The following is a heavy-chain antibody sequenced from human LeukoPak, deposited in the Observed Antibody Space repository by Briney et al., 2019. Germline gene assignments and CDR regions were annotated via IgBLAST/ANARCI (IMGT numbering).Heavy chain of an antibody. CDR2: IIHTGST. D-gene: IGHD5-24*01. CDR3: ARTPSEMVADY. V-gene: IGHV4-34*12. J-gene: IGHJ4*02. CDR1: GGSFSGYY. Sequence: SETLSLTCAVYGGSFSGYYWSWIRQPPGKGLEWIGEIIHTGSTNYNPSVKSRVTISIDTSKKQFSLKLSSVTAADTAVYYCARTPSEMVADYWGQGTQVTVSS.